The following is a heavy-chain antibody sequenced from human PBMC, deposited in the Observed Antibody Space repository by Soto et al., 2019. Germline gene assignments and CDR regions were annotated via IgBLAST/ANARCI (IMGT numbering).Heavy chain of an antibody. CDR1: GFTFSSYA. Sequence: GGSLRLSCAASGFTFSSYAMTWVRQAPGKGLEYVSAISSNGGSPYYTDSVKGRFTISRDNSKNTLSLQMSSLRAEDTAVYYCVKDGYCTSPGCSAYYGMDVWGQGTPVTVYS. CDR3: VKDGYCTSPGCSAYYGMDV. V-gene: IGHV3-64D*06. CDR2: ISSNGGSP. D-gene: IGHD2-2*03. J-gene: IGHJ6*02.